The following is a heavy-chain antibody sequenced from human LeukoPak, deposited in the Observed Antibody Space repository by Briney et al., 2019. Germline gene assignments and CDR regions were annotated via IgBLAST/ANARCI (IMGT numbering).Heavy chain of an antibody. J-gene: IGHJ4*02. Sequence: ASAKVSFKASGYTFTSYGISWVRQAPGQGLEWMGWISAYNDNTNYSQKLQGRVTMTTDTSTSTAYMELRSLRSDDTAVYYCATKERGYSGYDFWGQGTLVTVSS. CDR2: ISAYNDNT. CDR1: GYTFTSYG. D-gene: IGHD5-12*01. V-gene: IGHV1-18*01. CDR3: ATKERGYSGYDF.